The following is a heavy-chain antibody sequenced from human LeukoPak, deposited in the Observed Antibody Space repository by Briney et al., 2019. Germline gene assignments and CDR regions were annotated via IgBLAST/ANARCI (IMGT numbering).Heavy chain of an antibody. Sequence: GRSLRLSCAASGFTFSSYAMHWVRQAPGKGLEWVAVISYDGSNKYYADSVKGRFTISRDNAKNSLYLQMNSLRAEDTAVYYCARRITMIVEAGDAFDIWGQGTMVTVSS. D-gene: IGHD3-22*01. CDR3: ARRITMIVEAGDAFDI. CDR2: ISYDGSNK. J-gene: IGHJ3*02. V-gene: IGHV3-30-3*01. CDR1: GFTFSSYA.